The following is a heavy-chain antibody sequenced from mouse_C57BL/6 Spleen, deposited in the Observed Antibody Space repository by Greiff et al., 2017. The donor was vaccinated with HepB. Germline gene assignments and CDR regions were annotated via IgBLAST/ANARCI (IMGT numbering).Heavy chain of an antibody. J-gene: IGHJ2*01. V-gene: IGHV1-50*01. D-gene: IGHD6-1*01. CDR3: ACAPTGLDY. Sequence: QVQPQQPGAELVKPGASVKLSCKASGYTFTSYWMQWVKQRPGQGLEWIGEIDPSDSYTNYNQKFKGKATLTVDTSSSTAYMQLSSLTSEDSAVYYCACAPTGLDYWGQGTTLTVSS. CDR2: IDPSDSYT. CDR1: GYTFTSYW.